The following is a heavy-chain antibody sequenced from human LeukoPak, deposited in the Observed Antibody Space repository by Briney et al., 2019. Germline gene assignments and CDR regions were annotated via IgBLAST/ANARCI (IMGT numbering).Heavy chain of an antibody. J-gene: IGHJ6*03. V-gene: IGHV1-18*01. CDR2: LSAHNGNT. D-gene: IGHD1-26*01. Sequence: ASVKVSCKASGYTFTSYGISWVRQAPGQGLEWMGWLSAHNGNTNYAQKLQGRVTMTTDTSTNTAYMELRSLRSEDTAVYYCERAQVGARYYYYYYMDVWGKGTLVTISS. CDR1: GYTFTSYG. CDR3: ERAQVGARYYYYYYMDV.